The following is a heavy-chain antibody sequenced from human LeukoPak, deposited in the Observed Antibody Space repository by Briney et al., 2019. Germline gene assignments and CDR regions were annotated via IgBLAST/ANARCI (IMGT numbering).Heavy chain of an antibody. CDR2: ISSSGSTI. V-gene: IGHV3-48*03. Sequence: PGGSLRLSCAASGFPFSSYEMNWVRQAPGKGLEWVSYISSSGSTIYYADSVKGRFTISRDNAKNSLYLQMNSLRAEDTAVYYCARERGGSWYFFVDWGQGTLVTVSS. J-gene: IGHJ4*02. D-gene: IGHD6-13*01. CDR3: ARERGGSWYFFVD. CDR1: GFPFSSYE.